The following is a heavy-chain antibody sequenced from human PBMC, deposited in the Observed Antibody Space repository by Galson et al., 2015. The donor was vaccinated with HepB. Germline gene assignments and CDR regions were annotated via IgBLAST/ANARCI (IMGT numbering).Heavy chain of an antibody. J-gene: IGHJ5*01. CDR3: TRGNHDYGDSDWFDS. Sequence: SLRLSCATSGFTFSDHYMSWIRQTPGKGLEWVSYISSHSGTMFYADSVRGRFTISRDNARNSVYLQMNSLRVEDTAVYYCTRGNHDYGDSDWFDSWGQGTLVTVSS. CDR2: ISSHSGTM. CDR1: GFTFSDHY. V-gene: IGHV3-11*01. D-gene: IGHD4-17*01.